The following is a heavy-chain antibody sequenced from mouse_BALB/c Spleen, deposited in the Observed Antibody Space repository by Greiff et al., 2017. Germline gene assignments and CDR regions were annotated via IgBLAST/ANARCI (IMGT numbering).Heavy chain of an antibody. D-gene: IGHD1-1*01. J-gene: IGHJ4*01. CDR2: ISYSGST. CDR3: ASYYYGSSLYYAMDY. V-gene: IGHV3-2*02. Sequence: EVQLQQSGPGLVKPSQSLSLTCTVTGYSITSDYAWNWIRQFPGNKLEWMGYISYSGSTSYNPSLKSRISITRDTSKNQFFLQLNSVTTEDTATYYCASYYYGSSLYYAMDYWGQGTSVTVSS. CDR1: GYSITSDYA.